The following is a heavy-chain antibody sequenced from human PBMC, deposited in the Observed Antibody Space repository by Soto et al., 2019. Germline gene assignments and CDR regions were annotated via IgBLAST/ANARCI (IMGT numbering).Heavy chain of an antibody. CDR1: GFTFDDYA. V-gene: IGHV3-9*01. CDR2: ISWNSGSI. Sequence: SLRLSCAASGFTFDDYAMHWVRQAPGKGLEWVSGISWNSGSIGYADSVKGRFTISRDNAKNSLYLQMNSLRAEDTALYYCAKASSSSWYDSWFDPWGQGTLVTVSS. CDR3: AKASSSSWYDSWFDP. J-gene: IGHJ5*02. D-gene: IGHD6-13*01.